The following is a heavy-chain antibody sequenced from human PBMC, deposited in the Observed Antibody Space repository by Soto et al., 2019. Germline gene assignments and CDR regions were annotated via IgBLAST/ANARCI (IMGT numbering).Heavy chain of an antibody. V-gene: IGHV4-34*01. Sequence: SETLSLTCAVYGGSFSGYYWSWIRQPPGKGLEWIGEINHSGSTNYNPSLKSRVTISVDTSKNQFSLKLSSVTAADTAVYYCARGGGNYDYIWGSYRQKGWFDPWGQGTLVTVSS. D-gene: IGHD3-16*02. CDR3: ARGGGNYDYIWGSYRQKGWFDP. CDR2: INHSGST. J-gene: IGHJ5*02. CDR1: GGSFSGYY.